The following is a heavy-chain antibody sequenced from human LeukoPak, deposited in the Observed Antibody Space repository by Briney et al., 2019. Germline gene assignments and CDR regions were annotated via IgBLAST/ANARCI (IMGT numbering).Heavy chain of an antibody. CDR3: ARGSRRFGAYYYGMDV. V-gene: IGHV1-46*01. D-gene: IGHD3-10*01. CDR2: INPSGGST. J-gene: IGHJ6*02. CDR1: GYTFTSYY. Sequence: ASVKVSCKASGYTFTSYYMHWVRQAPGQGLEWMGIINPSGGSTSYAQKFQGRVTMTRDTSTSTVYMELSSLRSEDTAVYYCARGSRRFGAYYYGMDVWGQGTTVTVSS.